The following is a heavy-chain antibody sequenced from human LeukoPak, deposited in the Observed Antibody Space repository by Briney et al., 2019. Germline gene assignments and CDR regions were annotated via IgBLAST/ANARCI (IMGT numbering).Heavy chain of an antibody. Sequence: PSETLSLTCTVSGGSISSSSYYWSWIRQPPGKGLEWIGEINHSGSTNYNPSLKSRVTISVDTSKNQFSLKLSSVTAADTAVYYCARGYFVAVAGTIGYWGQGTLVTVSS. CDR3: ARGYFVAVAGTIGY. CDR2: INHSGST. CDR1: GGSISSSSYY. V-gene: IGHV4-39*07. D-gene: IGHD6-19*01. J-gene: IGHJ4*02.